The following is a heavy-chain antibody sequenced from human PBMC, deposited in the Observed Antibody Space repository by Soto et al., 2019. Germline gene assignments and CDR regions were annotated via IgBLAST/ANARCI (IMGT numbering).Heavy chain of an antibody. CDR3: ASRTRNSWTCGF. CDR2: IIPLTETP. CDR1: GGTFSNYA. D-gene: IGHD6-13*01. V-gene: IGHV1-69*01. Sequence: QVQVVQSGAEVKKPGSSVKVSCKASGGTFSNYAISWVRQAPGHGLEWVGGIIPLTETPVYAQTVQGRLTITADESMSAAYMELSSLRSVDMAVYYCASRTRNSWTCGFWGQGTLVSVSS. J-gene: IGHJ4*02.